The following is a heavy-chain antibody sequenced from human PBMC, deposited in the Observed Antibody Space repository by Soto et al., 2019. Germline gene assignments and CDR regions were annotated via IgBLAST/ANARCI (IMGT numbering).Heavy chain of an antibody. Sequence: QVQLVESGGGVVQPGTSLRLSCAASGFTFSNYGMHWVRQAPGKGLEWVAVISYDGSNKYYADSVKGRFTISRDNSKNTLYLQMNSLRADDTAVYYCAKVDSSGYFPFDYWGQGTLVTVSS. CDR3: AKVDSSGYFPFDY. D-gene: IGHD3-22*01. J-gene: IGHJ4*02. V-gene: IGHV3-30*18. CDR1: GFTFSNYG. CDR2: ISYDGSNK.